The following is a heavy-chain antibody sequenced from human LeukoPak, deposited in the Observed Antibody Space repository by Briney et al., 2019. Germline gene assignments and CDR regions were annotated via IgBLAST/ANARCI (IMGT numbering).Heavy chain of an antibody. CDR1: GGSFSGYY. V-gene: IGHV4-34*01. Sequence: SETRSLTCAVYGGSFSGYYWSWIRQPPGKGVEWIGEINHSGSTNYNPSLKSRVTISVDTSKNQFSLKLSSVTAADTAVYYCARDPYYDSSGYYSYAFDIWGQGTMVTVSS. J-gene: IGHJ3*02. CDR2: INHSGST. D-gene: IGHD3-22*01. CDR3: ARDPYYDSSGYYSYAFDI.